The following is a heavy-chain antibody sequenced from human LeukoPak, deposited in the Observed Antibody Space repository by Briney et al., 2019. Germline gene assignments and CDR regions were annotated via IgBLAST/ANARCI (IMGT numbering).Heavy chain of an antibody. CDR2: IYYSGST. V-gene: IGHV4-59*12. D-gene: IGHD2-15*01. CDR3: ARGVVVAPTGSFDI. J-gene: IGHJ3*02. Sequence: PSETLSLTCTVSGGSISSYYWSWIRQPPGKGLEWIGSIYYSGSTYYNPSLKSRVTISVDTSKNQFSLKLSSVTAADTAVYYCARGVVVAPTGSFDIWGQGTMVTVSS. CDR1: GGSISSYY.